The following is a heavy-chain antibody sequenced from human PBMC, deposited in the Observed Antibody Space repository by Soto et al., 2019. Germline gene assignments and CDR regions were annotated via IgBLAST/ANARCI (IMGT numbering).Heavy chain of an antibody. CDR2: IYYSGST. CDR1: GGSIRSSTYY. J-gene: IGHJ4*02. D-gene: IGHD6-13*01. CDR3: TGHEGGAAADRPLDY. V-gene: IGHV4-39*01. Sequence: QLRLQESGPGLVKPSETLSLTCTVSGGSIRSSTYYWGWIRQPPGKGLEWIGSIYYSGSTHYNPSLKSRVTMSVATSTNQFSRKRNSVTAADTAGYYCTGHEGGAAADRPLDYWGQGTLVTVSS.